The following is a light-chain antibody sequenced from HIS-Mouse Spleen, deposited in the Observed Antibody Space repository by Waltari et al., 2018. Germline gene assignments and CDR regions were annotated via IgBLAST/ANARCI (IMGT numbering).Light chain of an antibody. Sequence: SYVLTQPPSVSVAPGKTARNTCGGNKIGSKSAHWYQQKPGQAPVLVVYDVSDRPSGIPERFSGSNSGNTATLTISRVEAGDEADYYCQVWDSSSDHVVFGGGTKLTVL. J-gene: IGLJ2*01. CDR3: QVWDSSSDHVV. V-gene: IGLV3-21*03. CDR2: DVS. CDR1: KIGSKS.